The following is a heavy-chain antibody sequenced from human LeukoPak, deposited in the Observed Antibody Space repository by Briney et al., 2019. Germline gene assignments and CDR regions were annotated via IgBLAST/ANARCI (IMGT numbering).Heavy chain of an antibody. CDR1: GYTFTGYY. J-gene: IGHJ6*02. V-gene: IGHV1-2*06. CDR3: ARTYYDFWSGSDYYGMDV. CDR2: INPNSGGT. Sequence: ASVKVSCKASGYTFTGYYMHWVRQAPGQGLEWMGRINPNSGGTNYAQKFQGRVTMTRDTSISTAYMELSRLRSDDTAVYYCARTYYDFWSGSDYYGMDVWGQGTTVTVSS. D-gene: IGHD3-3*01.